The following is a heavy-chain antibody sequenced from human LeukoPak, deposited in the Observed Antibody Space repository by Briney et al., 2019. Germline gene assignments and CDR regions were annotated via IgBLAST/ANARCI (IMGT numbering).Heavy chain of an antibody. CDR2: IYASGST. CDR1: GVSISSYY. J-gene: IGHJ5*02. CDR3: ARHSSVVRGWFDP. D-gene: IGHD2-15*01. V-gene: IGHV4-4*09. Sequence: PSETLSLTCTVSGVSISSYYWSWIRQPPGKGLEWVGYIYASGSTNYNASLKSRVTISVDTSKNQFSLKVISVTAADTAVYYCARHSSVVRGWFDPWGQGTLVVVSS.